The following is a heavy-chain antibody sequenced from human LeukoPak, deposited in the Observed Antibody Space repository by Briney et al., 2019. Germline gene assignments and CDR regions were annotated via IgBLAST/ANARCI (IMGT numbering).Heavy chain of an antibody. CDR2: ISGSGGST. Sequence: HAGGSLRLSCVASGFTFSDYAMSWVRQAPGKGLEWVSAISGSGGSTYYADSVKGRFTISRDNSKNTLYLQMNSLRAEDTAVYYCAKGDSSGYYYVRSWFDPWGQGTLVTVSS. V-gene: IGHV3-23*01. J-gene: IGHJ5*02. CDR1: GFTFSDYA. CDR3: AKGDSSGYYYVRSWFDP. D-gene: IGHD3-22*01.